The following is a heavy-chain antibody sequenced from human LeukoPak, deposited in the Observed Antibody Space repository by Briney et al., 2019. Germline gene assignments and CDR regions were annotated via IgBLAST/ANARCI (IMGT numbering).Heavy chain of an antibody. V-gene: IGHV3-74*03. D-gene: IGHD4-17*01. CDR2: INSDGITT. CDR1: GFTFSSYW. CDR3: AREVSGDPWYNWFDP. J-gene: IGHJ5*02. Sequence: GGSLRLSCAASGFTFSSYWMHWVRHAPGKGLVWVSRINSDGITTKYADSVKGRFTISRDNAKNTLYLQMNSLRAEDTAVYYCAREVSGDPWYNWFDPWGQGTLVTVSS.